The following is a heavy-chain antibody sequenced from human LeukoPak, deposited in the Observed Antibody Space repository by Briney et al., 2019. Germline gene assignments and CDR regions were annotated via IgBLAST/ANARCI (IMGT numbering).Heavy chain of an antibody. CDR3: AKPLIAVAGTLYFDY. CDR2: FSGSGGST. J-gene: IGHJ4*02. V-gene: IGHV3-23*01. CDR1: GFTFSNYA. D-gene: IGHD6-19*01. Sequence: GGSLRLSCAVSGFTFSNYAMSWVRQAPGKWLEWVSTFSGSGGSTYYADSVKGRFTISRDNSKNTLYLQMNSLRAEDTAVYYCAKPLIAVAGTLYFDYWGQGTLVTVSS.